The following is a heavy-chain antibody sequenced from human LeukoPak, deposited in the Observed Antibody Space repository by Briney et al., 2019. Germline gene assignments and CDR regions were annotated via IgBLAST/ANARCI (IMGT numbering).Heavy chain of an antibody. Sequence: GGSLRLSCAASGFTFSSYSMNWVRQAPGKGLEWVSAISGSGGSTYYADSVKGRFTISRDNSKNTLYLQMNSLRAEDTAVYYCAKDRRQWELLPLGAFDIWGQGTMVTVSS. D-gene: IGHD1-26*01. CDR2: ISGSGGST. CDR1: GFTFSSYS. V-gene: IGHV3-23*01. J-gene: IGHJ3*02. CDR3: AKDRRQWELLPLGAFDI.